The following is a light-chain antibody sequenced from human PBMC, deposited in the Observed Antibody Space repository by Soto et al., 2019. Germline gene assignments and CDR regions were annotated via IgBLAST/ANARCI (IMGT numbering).Light chain of an antibody. V-gene: IGKV1-5*03. CDR1: QTISSW. CDR3: QPYNSYS. CDR2: KAS. Sequence: RVSLSPSTVSGTVGDRVTITCRASQTISSWLAWYQQKPGKAPKLLIYKASTLKSGVPSRFSGSGSGTEFTLTINSLQPDNFATYSCQPYNSYSFGQGTKV. J-gene: IGKJ1*01.